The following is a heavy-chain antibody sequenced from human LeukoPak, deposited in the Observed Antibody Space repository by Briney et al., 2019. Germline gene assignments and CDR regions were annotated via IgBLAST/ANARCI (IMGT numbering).Heavy chain of an antibody. CDR2: IYSGGST. D-gene: IGHD3-3*01. CDR3: AREVDFWSGYYTGPLNYFDY. J-gene: IGHJ4*02. V-gene: IGHV3-53*01. Sequence: GGSLRLSCAASGFTVSSNYMSWVRQAPGKGLEWVSVIYSGGSTYYADSVKGRFTISRDNSKNTLYLQMNSLRAEDTAVYYCAREVDFWSGYYTGPLNYFDYWGQGTLVTVSS. CDR1: GFTVSSNY.